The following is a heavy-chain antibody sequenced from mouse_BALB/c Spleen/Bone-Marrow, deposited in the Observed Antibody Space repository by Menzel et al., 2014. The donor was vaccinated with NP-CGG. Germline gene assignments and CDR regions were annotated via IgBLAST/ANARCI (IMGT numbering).Heavy chain of an antibody. CDR3: ARTGSSFYYYAMDY. CDR1: GFTFTDYY. D-gene: IGHD1-1*01. CDR2: IRNKANGYTT. Sequence: EVMLVESGGGLVQPGGSLRLSCATSGFTFTDYYMSWVRQPPGKALEWLGFIRNKANGYTTEYSASVKGRFTISRDNSQSILYLQMNTLRAEDSATYYCARTGSSFYYYAMDYWGQGTSVTVSS. J-gene: IGHJ4*01. V-gene: IGHV7-3*02.